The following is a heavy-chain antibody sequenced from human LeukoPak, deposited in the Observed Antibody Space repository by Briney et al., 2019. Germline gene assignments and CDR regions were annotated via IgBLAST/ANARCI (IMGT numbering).Heavy chain of an antibody. V-gene: IGHV3-21*01. J-gene: IGHJ6*04. CDR2: ISSSSSYI. D-gene: IGHD2-2*01. CDR1: GSTLSSYS. CDR3: ARNRGSTSGRDYYYGMGV. Sequence: GGSLRLSCAASGSTLSSYSMNWVRQAPGKGLEWVSSISSSSSYIYYADSVKGRFTISRDNAENSLYLQMNSLRAEDTAVYYCARNRGSTSGRDYYYGMGVWGKGTTVTVSS.